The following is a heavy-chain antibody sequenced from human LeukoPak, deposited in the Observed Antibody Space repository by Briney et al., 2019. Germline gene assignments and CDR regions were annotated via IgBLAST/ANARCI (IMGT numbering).Heavy chain of an antibody. D-gene: IGHD6-25*01. V-gene: IGHV4-34*01. CDR1: GGSFSGYY. CDR2: INHSGST. CDR3: ARRASSVVDY. Sequence: PSETLSLTCAVYGGSFSGYYWSWIRQPPRKGLEWIGEINHSGSTNYNPSLKSRVTISVDTSKDQFSLKLSSVTAADTAVYYCARRASSVVDYWGQGTLVTVSS. J-gene: IGHJ4*02.